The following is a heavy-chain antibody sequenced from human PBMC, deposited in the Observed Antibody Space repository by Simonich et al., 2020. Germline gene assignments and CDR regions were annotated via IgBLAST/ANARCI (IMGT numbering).Heavy chain of an antibody. CDR2: INPNSGGT. CDR1: GYTFTGYY. V-gene: IGHV1-2*03. J-gene: IGHJ6*03. CDR3: ARGGVQYYYYYMDV. Sequence: QVQLVQSGAEVKKLGASVKVSCKASGYTFTGYYGHWGVQAPGQGLGGMGRINPNSGGTNYAQKFQGRVTMTRDTSISTAYMELSRLRSDDTAVYYCARGGVQYYYYYMDVWGKGTTVTVSS. D-gene: IGHD3-3*01.